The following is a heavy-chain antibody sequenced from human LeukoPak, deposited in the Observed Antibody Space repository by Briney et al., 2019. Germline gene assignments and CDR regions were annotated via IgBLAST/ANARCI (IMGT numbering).Heavy chain of an antibody. J-gene: IGHJ4*02. V-gene: IGHV3-23*01. D-gene: IGHD6-19*01. CDR3: AKSEVSSGPPTDY. CDR1: GFTFSSYA. Sequence: HPGGSLRLSCAASGFTFSSYAMSWARQAPGKGLEWVSAISGSGGSTYYADSVKGRFTISRDNSKNTLSLQMNSLRVEDTAVYYCAKSEVSSGPPTDYWGQGTLVTVSS. CDR2: ISGSGGST.